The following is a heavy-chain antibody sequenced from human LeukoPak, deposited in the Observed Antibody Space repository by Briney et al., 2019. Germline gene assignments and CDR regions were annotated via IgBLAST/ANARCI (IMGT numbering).Heavy chain of an antibody. V-gene: IGHV4-39*01. CDR2: IYYSGST. CDR1: GGSISSSTYY. CDR3: ARHTYPADWYSSSRLDY. Sequence: PSETLSLTCTVSGGSISSSTYYWGWIRRPPGKGLEWIGSIYYSGSTYYNPSLKSRVTISVDTSKNQFSLKLSSVTAADTAVYYCARHTYPADWYSSSRLDYWGQGTLVTVSS. D-gene: IGHD6-13*01. J-gene: IGHJ4*02.